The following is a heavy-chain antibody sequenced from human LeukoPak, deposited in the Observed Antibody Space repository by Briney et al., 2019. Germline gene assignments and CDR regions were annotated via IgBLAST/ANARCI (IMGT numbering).Heavy chain of an antibody. V-gene: IGHV3-66*01. D-gene: IGHD4-17*01. J-gene: IGHJ4*02. CDR3: AREFRSVTTWGYFDC. CDR2: IYSGGGT. Sequence: GGSLRLSCAASGFTVSTNYMSWVRQAPGRGLEWVSLIYSGGGTYYADSVKGRFTISRDNSRNTLYLQMNSLRVDDTAVYYRAREFRSVTTWGYFDCWGQGARVTVSS. CDR1: GFTVSTNY.